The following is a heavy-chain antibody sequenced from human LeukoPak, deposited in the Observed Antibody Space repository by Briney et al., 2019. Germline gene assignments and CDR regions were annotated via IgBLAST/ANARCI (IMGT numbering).Heavy chain of an antibody. Sequence: SETLSLTCTVSGGSISSYYWSWLRQPPGKGLEWVGSISHRGSTYYNPSLRSRITISLDRSKQKFSLKLTSVTAADTAVYFCARGAEYYAIWRGYAGYSDYWGQGISVTVSS. CDR3: ARGAEYYAIWRGYAGYSDY. J-gene: IGHJ4*02. CDR2: ISHRGST. V-gene: IGHV4-38-2*02. CDR1: GGSISSYY. D-gene: IGHD3-3*01.